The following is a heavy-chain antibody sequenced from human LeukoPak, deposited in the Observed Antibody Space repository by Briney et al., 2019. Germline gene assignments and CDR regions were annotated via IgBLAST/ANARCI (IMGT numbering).Heavy chain of an antibody. CDR1: GGTFSCYP. CDR2: IIPIFGPA. Sequence: SVQDSCKSSGGTFSCYPINWVRQAPGRGLAWMEGIIPIFGPANYAQKFQGRGTITAAKSTSTAYMELSSLRSEDTAVYYCARDGGYCSGGSCYSVTNYYYYMDVWGKGTTVTVSS. D-gene: IGHD2-15*01. J-gene: IGHJ6*03. CDR3: ARDGGYCSGGSCYSVTNYYYYMDV. V-gene: IGHV1-69*06.